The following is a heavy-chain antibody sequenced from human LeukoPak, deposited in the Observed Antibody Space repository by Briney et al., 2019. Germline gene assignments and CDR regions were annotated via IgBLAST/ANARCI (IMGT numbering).Heavy chain of an antibody. Sequence: GASVKVSCKASGYTFTGYYMHWVRQAPGQGLEWMGWINPNSGGTNYAQKFQGRVTMTRDTSISTAYMELSRLRSDDTAVYYCAREGYYYDSRGSIPWGQGTLVTVSS. CDR2: INPNSGGT. J-gene: IGHJ5*02. D-gene: IGHD3-22*01. CDR1: GYTFTGYY. V-gene: IGHV1-2*02. CDR3: AREGYYYDSRGSIP.